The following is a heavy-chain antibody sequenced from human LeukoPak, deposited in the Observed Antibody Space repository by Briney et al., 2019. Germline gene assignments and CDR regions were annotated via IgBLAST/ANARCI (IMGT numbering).Heavy chain of an antibody. V-gene: IGHV1-18*01. D-gene: IGHD3-22*01. CDR1: GYTFTSYG. Sequence: ASVKVSCKASGYTFTSYGISWVRQAPGQGLEWMGWISAYNGNTNYPQKLQGRVTMTTDTSTSTAYMELRSLRSDDTAVYYCARDFAYYYDSSGYYWGYWGQGTLVTVSS. J-gene: IGHJ4*02. CDR3: ARDFAYYYDSSGYYWGY. CDR2: ISAYNGNT.